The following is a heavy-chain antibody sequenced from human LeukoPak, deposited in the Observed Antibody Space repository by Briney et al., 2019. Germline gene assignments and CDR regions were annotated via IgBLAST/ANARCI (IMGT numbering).Heavy chain of an antibody. V-gene: IGHV4-61*02. D-gene: IGHD6-13*01. Sequence: SETLSLTCTVSGGSISSGSYYWRWIRQPAGKGLEWIGRIYTSGSTNYNPSLKSRVTISLDTSKNQFSLELSSVTAADTAVYYCARHGILDSSRKYYFDYWGQGTLVTVSS. J-gene: IGHJ4*02. CDR1: GGSISSGSYY. CDR3: ARHGILDSSRKYYFDY. CDR2: IYTSGST.